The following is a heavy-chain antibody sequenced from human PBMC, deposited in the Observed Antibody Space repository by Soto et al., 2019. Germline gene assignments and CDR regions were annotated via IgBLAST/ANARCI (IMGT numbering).Heavy chain of an antibody. CDR3: ARPEIPTRSDVYPSPFDH. Sequence: PGESLKISCKGSGYIFSIYWIGWVRQVPGKGLEWMGIIYPGDSDTRYNPSFQGQVTISVDKSTSTAYLRWDSLKASDTAIYYCARPEIPTRSDVYPSPFDHGGKGTPVPV. CDR2: IYPGDSDT. J-gene: IGHJ4*02. V-gene: IGHV5-51*01. CDR1: GYIFSIYW. D-gene: IGHD3-16*01.